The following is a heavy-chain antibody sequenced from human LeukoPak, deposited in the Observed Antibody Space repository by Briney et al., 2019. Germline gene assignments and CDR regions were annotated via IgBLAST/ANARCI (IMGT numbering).Heavy chain of an antibody. CDR3: ARAGGYDVLFDY. CDR1: GGTFSSYA. Sequence: SVKVSCKASGGTFSSYAISWVRQAPGQGLEWMGGIIPIFGTANYAQKFQGRVTITTDESTSTAYMELSSLRSEDTAVYYCARAGGYDVLFDYWGQGTLVTVSS. V-gene: IGHV1-69*05. D-gene: IGHD5-12*01. J-gene: IGHJ4*02. CDR2: IIPIFGTA.